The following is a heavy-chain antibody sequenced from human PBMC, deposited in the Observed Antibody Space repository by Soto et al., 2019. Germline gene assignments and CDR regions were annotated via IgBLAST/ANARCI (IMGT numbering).Heavy chain of an antibody. CDR1: GGSISSYY. CDR3: ARHGGYCSGGSCYFGWFDP. D-gene: IGHD2-15*01. V-gene: IGHV4-59*08. J-gene: IGHJ5*02. Sequence: SETLSLTCTVSGGSISSYYWSWIRQPPGKGLEWIGYIDDRGGTNYTPSPRSRVTISVDTSKNQYSLKLSSVTAADTAVYYCARHGGYCSGGSCYFGWFDPWGQGTLVTVSS. CDR2: IDDRGGT.